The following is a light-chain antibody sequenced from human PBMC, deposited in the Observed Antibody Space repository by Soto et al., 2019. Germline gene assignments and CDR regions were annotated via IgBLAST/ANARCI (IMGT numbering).Light chain of an antibody. J-gene: IGKJ5*01. CDR1: QSLVHSNGNNY. V-gene: IGKV2-28*01. Sequence: DVVMTQSPLSLPVIPGEPASISCRSSQSLVHSNGNNYLDWYLQKPGQSPQLLIYLGSNRASGVPDRFSGSGSGTDFTLKISRVEAEDVGVYYCMQTLLPPITFGQGTRLE. CDR3: MQTLLPPIT. CDR2: LGS.